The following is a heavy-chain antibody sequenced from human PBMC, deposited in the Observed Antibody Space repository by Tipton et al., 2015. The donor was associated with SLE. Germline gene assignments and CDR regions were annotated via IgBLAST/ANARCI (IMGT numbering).Heavy chain of an antibody. D-gene: IGHD6-19*01. J-gene: IGHJ2*01. CDR2: IYYSGST. CDR1: GGSISSGGYY. Sequence: SLTCTVSGGSISSGGYYWSWIRQHPGKGLEWIGYIYYSGSTYYNPSLKSRVTISVDTSKNQFSLKLSSVTAADTAVYYCARGGSSGWYRYVDLWGRGTLVTVSS. V-gene: IGHV4-31*03. CDR3: ARGGSSGWYRYVDL.